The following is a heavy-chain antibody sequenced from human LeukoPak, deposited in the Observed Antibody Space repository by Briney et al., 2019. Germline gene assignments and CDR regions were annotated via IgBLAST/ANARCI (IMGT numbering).Heavy chain of an antibody. Sequence: SVKVSFKASGGTFSSYAISWVRQAPGQGLEWMGGIIPIFGTANYAQKFQGRVTMTEDTSTDTAYMELSSLRSEDTAVYYCASLGRMYQLLYAFDIWGQGTMVTVSS. CDR3: ASLGRMYQLLYAFDI. V-gene: IGHV1-69*06. CDR1: GGTFSSYA. J-gene: IGHJ3*02. D-gene: IGHD2-2*01. CDR2: IIPIFGTA.